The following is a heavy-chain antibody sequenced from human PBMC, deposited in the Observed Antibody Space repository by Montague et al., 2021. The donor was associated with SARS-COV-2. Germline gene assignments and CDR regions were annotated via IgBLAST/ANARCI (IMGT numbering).Heavy chain of an antibody. D-gene: IGHD6-6*01. CDR1: GDSMSSGSYF. V-gene: IGHV4-61*09. CDR3: ARDRPESWRISAGLAGLSATVVHSASGMDV. J-gene: IGHJ6*02. CDR2: IQTSGTS. Sequence: TLSLTCTVSGDSMSSGSYFWTWIRQPAGKGLDWIGHIQTSGTSNYNPSLRSRITMSIDTSRNQFSLEVRSVTAADTAVYFCARDRPESWRISAGLAGLSATVVHSASGMDVWGQGTTVTVS.